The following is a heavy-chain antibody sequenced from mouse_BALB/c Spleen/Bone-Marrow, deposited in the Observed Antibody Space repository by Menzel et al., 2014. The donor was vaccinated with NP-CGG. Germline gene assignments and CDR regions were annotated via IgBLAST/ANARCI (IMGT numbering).Heavy chain of an antibody. J-gene: IGHJ4*01. D-gene: IGHD2-14*01. Sequence: VHLVESGAKLVRPGVSVEISCKGSGYTFTDHAIHWVKRSHAKSLEWIGVISGYYGDAIYNQKFKGKATMTVDKSSSTAYMELARLTSEDSAIYYCARSGKVRKAMDYWGQGTSVTVSS. CDR2: ISGYYGDA. V-gene: IGHV1S137*01. CDR3: ARSGKVRKAMDY. CDR1: GYTFTDHA.